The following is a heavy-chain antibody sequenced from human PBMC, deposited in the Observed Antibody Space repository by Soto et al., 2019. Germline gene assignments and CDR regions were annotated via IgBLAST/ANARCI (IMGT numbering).Heavy chain of an antibody. CDR2: IYHSGAT. CDR1: GGSISTNW. D-gene: IGHD6-19*01. V-gene: IGHV4-4*02. Sequence: SETLSLTCAVSGGSISTNWWSWVRQPPGKGLEWIGEIYHSGATNYNPSLKNRVTMSVDKSQNHLSLNLNSVTAADTAVYYCARHIAVSGTGGFDFWGHGTLVTVSS. CDR3: ARHIAVSGTGGFDF. J-gene: IGHJ4*01.